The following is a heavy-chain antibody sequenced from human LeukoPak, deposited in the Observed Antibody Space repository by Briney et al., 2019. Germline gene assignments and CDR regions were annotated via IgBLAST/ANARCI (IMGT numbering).Heavy chain of an antibody. CDR3: AREGTTVTHDDAFDI. D-gene: IGHD4-17*01. J-gene: IGHJ3*02. V-gene: IGHV4-59*01. Sequence: SETLSLTCTVSGGSISSYYWSWIRQPPGKGLEWIGYIYHSGSTNYNPSLKSRVTISVDTSKNQFSLKLSSVTAADTAVYYCAREGTTVTHDDAFDIWGQGTMVTVSS. CDR2: IYHSGST. CDR1: GGSISSYY.